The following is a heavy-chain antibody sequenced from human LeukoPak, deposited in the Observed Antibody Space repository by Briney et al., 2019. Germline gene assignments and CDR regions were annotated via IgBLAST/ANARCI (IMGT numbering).Heavy chain of an antibody. Sequence: SETLSLTCTVSGASISTYYWNWIRQPAGKGLEWIGRVYTSGSTDYNPSLKSRVTMSVDTSKNQFSLKLTSVTAADTAVYYCARVWFGELPTNWFDPWGQGTLVTVSS. CDR1: GASISTYY. V-gene: IGHV4-4*07. CDR2: VYTSGST. D-gene: IGHD3-10*01. CDR3: ARVWFGELPTNWFDP. J-gene: IGHJ5*02.